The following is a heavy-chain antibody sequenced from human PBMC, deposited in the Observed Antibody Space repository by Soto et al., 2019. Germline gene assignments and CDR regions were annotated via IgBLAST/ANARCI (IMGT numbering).Heavy chain of an antibody. J-gene: IGHJ5*02. CDR3: ARANCDPSSYFFAP. CDR1: GFIFDDYT. V-gene: IGHV3-9*01. D-gene: IGHD1-1*01. Sequence: EVQLVESGGGLVQPGGSLRLSCAASGFIFDDYTMHWVRQAPGKGLEWVSAISWNRGDIKYADSVRGRFTISRDNAKNTLDLQMNSLRAGDTAFYYCARANCDPSSYFFAPWGQGTLVTVSS. CDR2: ISWNRGDI.